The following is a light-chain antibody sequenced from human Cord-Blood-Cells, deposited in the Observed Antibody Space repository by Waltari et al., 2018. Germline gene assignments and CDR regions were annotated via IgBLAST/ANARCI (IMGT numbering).Light chain of an antibody. V-gene: IGLV2-14*01. CDR2: DVS. J-gene: IGLJ2*01. CDR3: SSYTSSSTLEVV. Sequence: QSALTQPASVSGSPGQSITISCTGTSSDVGGYNYVSWYQQHPGKAPKLMIYDVSNRTSGFSNRFSGSRSGNTASLTISGLQAEDEADYYCSSYTSSSTLEVVFGGGTKLTVL. CDR1: SSDVGGYNY.